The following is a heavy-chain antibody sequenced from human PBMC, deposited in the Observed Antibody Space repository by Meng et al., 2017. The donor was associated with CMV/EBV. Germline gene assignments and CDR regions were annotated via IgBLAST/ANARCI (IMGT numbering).Heavy chain of an antibody. CDR2: IYTSGST. Sequence: GSLRLSCTVSGGSISSYYWSWIRQPPGKGLEWIGRIYTSGSTNYNPSLKSRVTMSVDTSKNQFSLKLSSVTAADTAVYYCARGAYDFWSGKDDYWGQGTLVTVSS. CDR3: ARGAYDFWSGKDDY. V-gene: IGHV4-4*07. D-gene: IGHD3-3*01. J-gene: IGHJ4*02. CDR1: GGSISSYY.